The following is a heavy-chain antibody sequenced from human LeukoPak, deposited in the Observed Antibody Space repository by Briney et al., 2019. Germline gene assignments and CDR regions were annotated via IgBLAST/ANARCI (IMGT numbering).Heavy chain of an antibody. CDR3: ALEPSQWAS. D-gene: IGHD1-26*01. CDR2: IDPADGET. J-gene: IGHJ4*02. V-gene: IGHV1-69-2*01. CDR1: GYTFTESY. Sequence: ASVKVSCKVSGYTFTESYMHWVQKAPGKGFEWMGLIDPADGETIYAEKFQGRVTITADTSTDTAYMELSSLTSEDTAVYYCALEPSQWASWGRGTLVTVSS.